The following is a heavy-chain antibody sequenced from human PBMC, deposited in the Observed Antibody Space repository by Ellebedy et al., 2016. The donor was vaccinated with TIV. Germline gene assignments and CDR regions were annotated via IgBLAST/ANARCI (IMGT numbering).Heavy chain of an antibody. CDR1: GFTFSDYY. V-gene: IGHV3-11*06. CDR3: ARGYGLDV. Sequence: GESLKISCAASGFTFSDYYMSWIRQAPGRGLEWVADISTSSGFTNYADAVKGRFTISRDNAKNSLFLQMNSLRANDTAVYYSARGYGLDVWGQGTTVTVSS. CDR2: ISTSSGFT. J-gene: IGHJ6*02.